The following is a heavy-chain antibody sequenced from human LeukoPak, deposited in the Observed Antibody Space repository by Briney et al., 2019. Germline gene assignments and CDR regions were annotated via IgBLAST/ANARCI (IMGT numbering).Heavy chain of an antibody. D-gene: IGHD3-16*01. J-gene: IGHJ4*02. V-gene: IGHV3-7*01. CDR3: ARDGGLAY. Sequence: GGSLRLSCAASGFIFSNYWMTWVRQAPGKGLEWVANIKPDGSEENYVDSVKGRFTISRDNAKNSLYLQMNSLRAEDTAVYYCARDGGLAYWGQGTLVSVSS. CDR1: GFIFSNYW. CDR2: IKPDGSEE.